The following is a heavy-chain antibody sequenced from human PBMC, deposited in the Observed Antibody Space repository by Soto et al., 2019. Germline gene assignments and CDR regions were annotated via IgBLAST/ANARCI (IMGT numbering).Heavy chain of an antibody. CDR2: IYHSGST. Sequence: SETLSLTCAVSGGSISSSNWWSWVRQSPGKGLEWIGEIYHSGSTNYNPSLKSRVTISVDKSKNQFSLKLSSVTAADTAVYYCARHEGALPAGYYYAMDVWGQGTTVTVSS. V-gene: IGHV4-4*02. CDR3: ARHEGALPAGYYYAMDV. J-gene: IGHJ6*02. D-gene: IGHD1-26*01. CDR1: GGSISSSNW.